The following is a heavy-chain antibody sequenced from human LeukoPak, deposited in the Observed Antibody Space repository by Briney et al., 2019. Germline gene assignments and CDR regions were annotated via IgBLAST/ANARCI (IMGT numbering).Heavy chain of an antibody. V-gene: IGHV4-61*01. Sequence: PSETLSLTCTVSGGSVSSGSYYWSWIRQPPGKGLEWIGCIYYSGSTNYNPSLKSRVTISVDTSKNQFSLKLSSVTAADTAVYYCARDRSSSGYCSSTSCYDDAFDIWGQGTMVTVSS. CDR3: ARDRSSSGYCSSTSCYDDAFDI. CDR1: GGSVSSGSYY. D-gene: IGHD2-2*03. J-gene: IGHJ3*02. CDR2: IYYSGST.